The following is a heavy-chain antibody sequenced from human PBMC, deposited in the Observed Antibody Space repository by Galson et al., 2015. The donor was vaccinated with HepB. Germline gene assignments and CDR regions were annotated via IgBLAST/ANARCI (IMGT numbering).Heavy chain of an antibody. CDR3: ARGPTTIYYYYYMDV. D-gene: IGHD5-12*01. Sequence: SCKASGYTFTSYDINWVRQATGQGLEWMGWMNPNSGNTGYAQKFQGRVTMTRNTSISTAYMELSSLRSEDTAVYYCARGPTTIYYYYYMDVWGKGTTVTVSS. V-gene: IGHV1-8*01. CDR2: MNPNSGNT. J-gene: IGHJ6*03. CDR1: GYTFTSYD.